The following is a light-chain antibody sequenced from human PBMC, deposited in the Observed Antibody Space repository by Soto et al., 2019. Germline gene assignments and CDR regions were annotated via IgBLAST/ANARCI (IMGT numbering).Light chain of an antibody. CDR2: DAS. CDR3: QQYNSSSIT. Sequence: IHMTQSPSTLSSSLGDRVTITLLASQSISSWLPWYQQKPGKAPKLLIYDASSLESGVPSRFSGSGSGTEFTLTISSLQPDDFATYYCQQYNSSSITFGQGTRLEIK. J-gene: IGKJ5*01. CDR1: QSISSW. V-gene: IGKV1-5*01.